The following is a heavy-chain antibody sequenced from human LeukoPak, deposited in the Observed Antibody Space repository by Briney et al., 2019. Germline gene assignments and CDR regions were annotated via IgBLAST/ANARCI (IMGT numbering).Heavy chain of an antibody. D-gene: IGHD3-22*01. Sequence: SETLSLTCTVSGGSISSGDYYWSWIRQPPGKGLEWIGYIYYSGSTYYNPSLKSRVTISVDTSKNQFCLKLSSVTAADTAVYYCARSHYYDSSGFYPFDYWGQGTLVTVSS. CDR1: GGSISSGDYY. J-gene: IGHJ4*02. CDR3: ARSHYYDSSGFYPFDY. V-gene: IGHV4-30-4*01. CDR2: IYYSGST.